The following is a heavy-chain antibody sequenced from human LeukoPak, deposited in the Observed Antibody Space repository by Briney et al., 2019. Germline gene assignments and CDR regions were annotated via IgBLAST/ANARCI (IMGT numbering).Heavy chain of an antibody. D-gene: IGHD4-11*01. CDR2: INVEGSST. J-gene: IGHJ4*02. CDR1: GFTFSSYW. Sequence: GGSLRLPCVASGFTFSSYWMHWVRQAPGKGLVWVSRINVEGSSTSYADSVKGRFTISRDNAKNTVYLRMNSLRAEDTAVYYCARDPKKYSNGLDYWGQGTLVTVSS. CDR3: ARDPKKYSNGLDY. V-gene: IGHV3-74*01.